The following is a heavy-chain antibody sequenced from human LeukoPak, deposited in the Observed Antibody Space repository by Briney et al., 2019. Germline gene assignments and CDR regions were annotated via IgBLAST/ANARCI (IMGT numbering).Heavy chain of an antibody. J-gene: IGHJ5*02. V-gene: IGHV4-4*07. D-gene: IGHD5-18*01. Sequence: SETLSLTCSVSGGSISSYYWSWIRQPAGKGLEWIGRIYTSGSTNYNPSLKSRVTMSVDTSKNQFSLKLSSVTAADTAVYYCARGGYGYGRPYNWFDPWGQGTLVTVSS. CDR2: IYTSGST. CDR3: ARGGYGYGRPYNWFDP. CDR1: GGSISSYY.